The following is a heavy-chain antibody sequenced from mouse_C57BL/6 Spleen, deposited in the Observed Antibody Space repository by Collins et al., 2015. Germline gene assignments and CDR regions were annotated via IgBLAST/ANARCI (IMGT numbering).Heavy chain of an antibody. V-gene: IGHV2-5*01. CDR3: AKMDY. CDR1: GFSLTSYG. CDR2: IWRGGST. Sequence: QVQLKQSGPGLVQPSQSLSITCTVSGFSLTSYGVHWVRQSPRKGYWSGLGVIWRGGSTDYNAAFMSRLSITKDNSKSQVFFKMNSLQADDTAIYYCAKMDYWGQGTSVTVSS. J-gene: IGHJ4*01.